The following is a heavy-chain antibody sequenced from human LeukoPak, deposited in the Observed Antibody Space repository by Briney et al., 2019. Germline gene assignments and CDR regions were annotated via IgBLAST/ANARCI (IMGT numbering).Heavy chain of an antibody. D-gene: IGHD6-13*01. CDR1: GYSFTSYW. Sequence: GESLKISCQGSGYSFTSYWIAWVRQMPVKGLEWMGIIYPGDSDTKYSPSFQGQVTIAADKSTSTAYLQWSSLKASDTAMYYCARHVGSTTHFDYWGQGTLVTVSS. CDR2: IYPGDSDT. CDR3: ARHVGSTTHFDY. J-gene: IGHJ4*02. V-gene: IGHV5-51*01.